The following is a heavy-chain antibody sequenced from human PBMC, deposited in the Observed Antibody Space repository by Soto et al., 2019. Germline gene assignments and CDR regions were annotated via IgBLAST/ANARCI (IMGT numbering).Heavy chain of an antibody. D-gene: IGHD5-18*01. CDR1: GGSFSGYY. CDR2: INHSGST. J-gene: IGHJ5*02. CDR3: ARAGRVEMATASNWFDP. V-gene: IGHV4-34*01. Sequence: SETLSLTCAVYGGSFSGYYWSWIRQPPGKGLEWIGEINHSGSTNYNPSLKSRVTISVDTSKNQFSLKLSSVTAADTAVYYCARAGRVEMATASNWFDPWGQGTLVTVSS.